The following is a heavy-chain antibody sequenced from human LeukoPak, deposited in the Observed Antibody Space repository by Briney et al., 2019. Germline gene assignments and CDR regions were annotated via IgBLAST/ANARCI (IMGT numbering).Heavy chain of an antibody. Sequence: SETLSLTCAVSGGSISSGGYSWSWIRQPPGKGLEWIGYIYHSGSTYYNPSLKSRVTILVDRSKNQFSLKLSSVTAADTAVYYCARNKVSYYYDSSGYRPSNWFDPWGQGTLVTVSS. CDR1: GGSISSGGYS. V-gene: IGHV4-30-2*01. D-gene: IGHD3-22*01. J-gene: IGHJ5*02. CDR2: IYHSGST. CDR3: ARNKVSYYYDSSGYRPSNWFDP.